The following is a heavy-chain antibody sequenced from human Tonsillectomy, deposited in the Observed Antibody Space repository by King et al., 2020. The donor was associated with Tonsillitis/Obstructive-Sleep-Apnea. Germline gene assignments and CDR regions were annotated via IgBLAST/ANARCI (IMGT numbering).Heavy chain of an antibody. CDR3: ARAPWEREEMVTGELNGVDP. J-gene: IGHJ5*02. V-gene: IGHV4-34*01. D-gene: IGHD5-24*01. Sequence: VPLPPCGAGLLQPSEPLSLTCAVYGGSFSGYYWSWIRQPPGKGLEWIGAINHSGSTNYNPSLKSRVTISADTSKNHFSLKLSSVTAADTAVYYCARAPWEREEMVTGELNGVDPGGQGSRGTV. CDR1: GGSFSGYY. CDR2: INHSGST.